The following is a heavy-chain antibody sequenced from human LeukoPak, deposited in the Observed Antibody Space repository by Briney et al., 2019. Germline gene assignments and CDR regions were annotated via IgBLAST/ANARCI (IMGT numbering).Heavy chain of an antibody. V-gene: IGHV3-33*01. J-gene: IGHJ4*02. CDR1: GFTFSSYG. D-gene: IGHD1-26*01. Sequence: GGSLRLSCAASGFTFSSYGMHWVRQAPGKGLEWVAVIWYDGSNKYYADSVKGRFTISRDNSKNTLYLQMNSLRAEDTAVYYCARAGIVGASGAIDYWGQGTLVTVSS. CDR2: IWYDGSNK. CDR3: ARAGIVGASGAIDY.